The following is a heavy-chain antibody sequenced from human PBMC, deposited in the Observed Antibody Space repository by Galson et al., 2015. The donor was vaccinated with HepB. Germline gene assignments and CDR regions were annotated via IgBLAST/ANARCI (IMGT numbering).Heavy chain of an antibody. D-gene: IGHD3-22*01. J-gene: IGHJ4*02. CDR3: ARDQPYYYDSSGPTDY. CDR1: GFTFSSYS. CDR2: ISSSSSYI. V-gene: IGHV3-21*01. Sequence: SLRLSCAASGFTFSSYSMNWVRQAPGKGLEWVSSISSSSSYIYYADSVKGRFTISRDNAKNSLYLQMNSLRAEDTAVYYCARDQPYYYDSSGPTDYWGQGTLVTVSS.